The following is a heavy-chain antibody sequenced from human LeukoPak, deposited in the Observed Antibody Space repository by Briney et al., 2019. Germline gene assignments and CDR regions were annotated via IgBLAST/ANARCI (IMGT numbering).Heavy chain of an antibody. CDR3: ARLVSGSSAAPNWFDS. CDR2: IHYSGST. D-gene: IGHD3-10*01. V-gene: IGHV4-59*01. J-gene: IGHJ5*01. CDR1: GRSISRYY. Sequence: SQTLSLTCPLSGRSISRYYGGWIRQPAGKGLEWIGYIHYSGSTTYHPTLKSRVTISVDTSKNQFSLKLSSVTAADTAVYYCARLVSGSSAAPNWFDSWGQGTLVTVSS.